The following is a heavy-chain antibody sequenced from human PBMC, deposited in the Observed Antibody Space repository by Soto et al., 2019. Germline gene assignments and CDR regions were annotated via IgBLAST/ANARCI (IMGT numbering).Heavy chain of an antibody. CDR2: IYHSGST. V-gene: IGHV4-4*02. CDR3: ARVWTTVTNWFDP. CDR1: GGSISSSNW. Sequence: QVQLQESGPGLVKPSGTLSLTCAVSGGSISSSNWWSWVRQPPGKGLEWIGEIYHSGSTNYNPSLTRRVTRSVAKSKNQCSLKLSSVPAADTAVYYCARVWTTVTNWFDPWGQGTLVTVSS. J-gene: IGHJ5*02. D-gene: IGHD4-17*01.